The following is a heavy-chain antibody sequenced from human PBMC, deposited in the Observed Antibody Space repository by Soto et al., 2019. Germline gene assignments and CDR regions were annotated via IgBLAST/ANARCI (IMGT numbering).Heavy chain of an antibody. CDR3: ARQGFGELHGLVDV. CDR1: GGSLRSYY. CDR2: INYSGGT. Sequence: QVQLQESGPRLVKPSETLSLTCTVSGGSLRSYYCSWFRQPPGEELEWVGYINYSGGTFYNPSLKGRVTMSVDTSNNQYSLMVNSVTATDTAVYYCARQGFGELHGLVDVCGQGTTVTVSS. J-gene: IGHJ6*02. V-gene: IGHV4-59*08. D-gene: IGHD3-10*01.